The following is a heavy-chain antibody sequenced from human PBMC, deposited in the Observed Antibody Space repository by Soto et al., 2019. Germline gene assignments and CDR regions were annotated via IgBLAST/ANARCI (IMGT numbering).Heavy chain of an antibody. CDR1: GFIFDNYA. CDR3: AKIKQGYVDY. V-gene: IGHV3-23*01. Sequence: EVQLLESGGGLVQPGGSLRLSCAASGFIFDNYAMSWVRQAPGKGLEWISTISGGGSATFYADSVKGRFTISGDSSKSTMYLQMHSLRAEDTAIYYCAKIKQGYVDYWGQGTQVIVSS. CDR2: ISGGGSAT. J-gene: IGHJ4*02.